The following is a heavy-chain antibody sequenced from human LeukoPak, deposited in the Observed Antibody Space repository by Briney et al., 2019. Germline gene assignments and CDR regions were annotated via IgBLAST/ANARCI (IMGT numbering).Heavy chain of an antibody. CDR2: INHSGST. CDR1: GGSFSGYY. D-gene: IGHD3-16*02. V-gene: IGHV4-34*01. J-gene: IGHJ4*02. Sequence: SETLSLTCAVYGGSFSGYYWSWIRQPPGKGLDWIGEINHSGSTNYNPSLRIRVTISVDTSRNQFSLKLSSVTAADTAVYYCARGDVWGSYRYYYFDYWGQGTLVTVSS. CDR3: ARGDVWGSYRYYYFDY.